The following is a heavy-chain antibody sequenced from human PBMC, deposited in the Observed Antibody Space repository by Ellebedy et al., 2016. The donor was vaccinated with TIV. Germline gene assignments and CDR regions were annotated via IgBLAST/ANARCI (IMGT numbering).Heavy chain of an antibody. CDR2: IIPLFGTT. D-gene: IGHD5-24*01. Sequence: AASVKVSCKASGCTFSNYTFRWVRQAPGQGLEWLGGIIPLFGTTNYAPKFQGRVTFTADEPTSTAYMEMNTLRSEDTAVYYCARDREMVTINYWFDPWGQGTLVTVSS. V-gene: IGHV1-69*13. CDR1: GCTFSNYT. CDR3: ARDREMVTINYWFDP. J-gene: IGHJ5*02.